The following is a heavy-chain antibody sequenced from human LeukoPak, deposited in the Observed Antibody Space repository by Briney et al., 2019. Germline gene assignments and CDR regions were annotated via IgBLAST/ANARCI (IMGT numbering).Heavy chain of an antibody. D-gene: IGHD2/OR15-2a*01. Sequence: PGGSLRLSCAASGYTFSSYSLSWVRQAPGKGLEWVSYISGGSNDIYYADSVKGRFTVPRDNAENSLYLQMSSLRAEDTAVYYCARVRNNFYFDYWGQGTLVTVSS. CDR3: ARVRNNFYFDY. V-gene: IGHV3-21*05. CDR2: ISGGSNDI. CDR1: GYTFSSYS. J-gene: IGHJ4*02.